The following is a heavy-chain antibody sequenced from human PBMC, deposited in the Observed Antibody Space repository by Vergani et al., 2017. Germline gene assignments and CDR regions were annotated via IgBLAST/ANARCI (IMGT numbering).Heavy chain of an antibody. D-gene: IGHD6-19*01. CDR3: AKVGRSEVAGTFGAFDI. Sequence: VQLVESGGGVVQPGRSLRLSCEASGITFWKFGMHWVRQGPGKGLEWVSGISWNSDTIDYADSVKGRFTISRDNSKNTLFLHMNSLRPEDTAVYYCAKVGRSEVAGTFGAFDIWGQGTMVTVSS. J-gene: IGHJ3*02. CDR2: ISWNSDTI. V-gene: IGHV3-9*01. CDR1: GITFWKFG.